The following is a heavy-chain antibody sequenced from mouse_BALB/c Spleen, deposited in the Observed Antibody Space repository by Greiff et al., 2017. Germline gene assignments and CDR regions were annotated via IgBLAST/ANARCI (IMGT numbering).Heavy chain of an antibody. J-gene: IGHJ2*01. CDR1: GFTFSDAS. V-gene: IGHV6-6*01. Sequence: EVKVVESGGGLVQPGGSMKLSCAASGFTFSDASMDWVRQSPEKGLEWVAEIRSKANNHATYYGECVKGRFTNARDDSKSRVYLQMNSLRAEVTCIYYCTRHRGPRFFDYWGQGTTLTVSS. D-gene: IGHD1-1*01. CDR3: TRHRGPRFFDY. CDR2: IRSKANNHAT.